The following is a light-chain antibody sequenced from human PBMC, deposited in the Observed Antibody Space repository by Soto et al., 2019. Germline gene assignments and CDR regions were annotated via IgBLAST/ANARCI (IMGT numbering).Light chain of an antibody. CDR3: QSYDSSLSGVV. CDR1: SSNFGAGYD. CDR2: GNS. V-gene: IGLV1-40*01. Sequence: QSVLTQPPSVSGAPGQRVTSSSPGGSSNFGAGYDVHWYQQLPGTAPKLLIYGNSNRPSGVPDRFSGSKSGTSASLAITGLQAEDEADYYCQSYDSSLSGVVFGGGTKVTVL. J-gene: IGLJ2*01.